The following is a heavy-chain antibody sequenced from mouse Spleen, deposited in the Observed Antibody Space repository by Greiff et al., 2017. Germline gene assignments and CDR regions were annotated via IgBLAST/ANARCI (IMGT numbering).Heavy chain of an antibody. CDR3: ARRFYYAMDY. J-gene: IGHJ4*01. V-gene: IGHV1-4*01. Sequence: VQLQESGAELARPGASVKMSCKASGYTFTSYTMHWVKQRPGQGLEWIGYINPSSGYTKYNQKFKDKATLTADKSSSTAYMQLSSLTSEDSAVYYCARRFYYAMDYWGQGTSVTVSS. CDR2: INPSSGYT. CDR1: GYTFTSYT.